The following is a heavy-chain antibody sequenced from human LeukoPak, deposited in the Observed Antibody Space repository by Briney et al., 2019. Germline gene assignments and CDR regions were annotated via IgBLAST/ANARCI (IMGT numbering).Heavy chain of an antibody. CDR3: ARGIRDCSRTTCYQPFDY. J-gene: IGHJ4*02. V-gene: IGHV3-7*03. D-gene: IGHD2-2*01. Sequence: GGSLRLSCAVSGFTFSGFWMSWSRQAPGKGLEWVASINSDGSEGYYADVVKGRFTISRDNAKNSLYLQINSLRAEDTAVYYCARGIRDCSRTTCYQPFDYWGQGALVTVSS. CDR2: INSDGSEG. CDR1: GFTFSGFW.